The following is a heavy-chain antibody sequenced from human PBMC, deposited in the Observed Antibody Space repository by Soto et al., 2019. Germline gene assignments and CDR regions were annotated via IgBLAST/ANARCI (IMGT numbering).Heavy chain of an antibody. J-gene: IGHJ5*02. Sequence: EVQLVESGGGLVQPGGSLRLSCAASGFTFSSSWMHWVRQGPGKGLEWVSHIKTDGSSTNYADSVKGRFNISRDNTKNTVYLQMNSLRAEDTAVYYCAKDRVSGTFGPWGQGTLVTVSS. V-gene: IGHV3-74*01. CDR2: IKTDGSST. D-gene: IGHD6-19*01. CDR1: GFTFSSSW. CDR3: AKDRVSGTFGP.